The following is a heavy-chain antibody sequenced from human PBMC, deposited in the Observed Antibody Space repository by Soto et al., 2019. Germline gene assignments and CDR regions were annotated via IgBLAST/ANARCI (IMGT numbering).Heavy chain of an antibody. Sequence: GGSLRLSCAASGFTFSSYAMSWVRQAPGKGLEWVSGISGSGGSTNYADSVKGRFTISRDNSKNTLYLQMNSLRAEDTAVYYCAKEAGYSYGYDGMDVWGQGTTVTVSS. CDR1: GFTFSSYA. D-gene: IGHD5-18*01. CDR3: AKEAGYSYGYDGMDV. J-gene: IGHJ6*02. V-gene: IGHV3-23*01. CDR2: ISGSGGST.